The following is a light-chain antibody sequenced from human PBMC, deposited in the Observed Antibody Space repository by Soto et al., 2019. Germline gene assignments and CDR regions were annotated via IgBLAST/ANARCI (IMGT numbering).Light chain of an antibody. CDR3: QQRSNWPLT. J-gene: IGKJ5*01. CDR1: QSVSSY. Sequence: TQSPGDVSLSPAEIATPSCRASQSVSSYLAWYQQKPGQAPRLLIYDASNRATGIPARFSGSGSGTDFTLTISSLEPEDFAVYYCQQRSNWPLTFGQGTRLEI. V-gene: IGKV3-11*01. CDR2: DAS.